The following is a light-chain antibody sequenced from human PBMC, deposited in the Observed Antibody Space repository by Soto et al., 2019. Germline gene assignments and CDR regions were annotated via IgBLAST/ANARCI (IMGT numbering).Light chain of an antibody. CDR1: QSVSNN. CDR3: QQDNNWPPWT. J-gene: IGKJ1*01. Sequence: ILMTQSPATLSVSPGERPTLSCRASQSVSNNLAWYQQKPGQAPRLLIYDASTRATGIPARFSGSGSGTEFTLTISGLQSEDFAVYYCQQDNNWPPWTFGQGTKVEIK. V-gene: IGKV3-15*01. CDR2: DAS.